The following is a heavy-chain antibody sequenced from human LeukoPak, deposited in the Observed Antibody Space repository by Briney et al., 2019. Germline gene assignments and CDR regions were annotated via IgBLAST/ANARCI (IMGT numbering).Heavy chain of an antibody. D-gene: IGHD1-26*01. CDR1: GGSISSGDYY. Sequence: SQTLSLTXTVSGGSISSGDYYWSWLRQPPGKGLEWIGYIYYSGSTYYNPSLKSRVTISVDTSKNQFSLKLSSVTAADTAVYYCARGGSYYYFDYWGQGTLVTVSS. CDR2: IYYSGST. CDR3: ARGGSYYYFDY. V-gene: IGHV4-30-4*08. J-gene: IGHJ4*02.